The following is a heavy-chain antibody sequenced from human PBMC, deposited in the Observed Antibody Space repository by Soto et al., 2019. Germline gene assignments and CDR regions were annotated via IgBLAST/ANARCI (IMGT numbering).Heavy chain of an antibody. CDR3: AKGHYSSTWYYFDY. V-gene: IGHV3-30*18. CDR1: GFTFSAYG. D-gene: IGHD6-13*01. J-gene: IGHJ4*02. Sequence: GGSLRLSCAASGFTFSAYGMHWVRQAPGKGLGWVALISYDGSNKYYADSVKGRFTISRDNSKNTLYLQMSSLRAEDTAVYYCAKGHYSSTWYYFDYWGQGTLVTVSS. CDR2: ISYDGSNK.